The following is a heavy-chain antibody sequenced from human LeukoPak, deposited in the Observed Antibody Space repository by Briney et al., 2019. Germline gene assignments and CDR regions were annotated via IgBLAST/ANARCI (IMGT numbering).Heavy chain of an antibody. J-gene: IGHJ3*02. CDR2: IYTSGST. D-gene: IGHD2-2*01. V-gene: IGHV4-61*02. Sequence: SQTLSLTCTVSGGSINSGSYYWSWIRQPAGKGLEWIGRIYTSGSTNYNPSLKSRVAISVDTSKNQFSLKLSSVTAADTAVYYCARALGYCSSTSCYDAFDIWGQGTMVTVSS. CDR3: ARALGYCSSTSCYDAFDI. CDR1: GGSINSGSYY.